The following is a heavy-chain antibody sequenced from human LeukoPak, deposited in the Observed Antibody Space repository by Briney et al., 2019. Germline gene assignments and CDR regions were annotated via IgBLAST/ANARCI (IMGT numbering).Heavy chain of an antibody. Sequence: SETLSLTCTVSGGSISSGSYYWSWIRQPAGKGLEWIGYIYYSGSTNYNPALKSRVTISVDTSKNQFSLKLSSVTAADTAVYYCARSFDPVYYFDYWGQGTLVTVSS. CDR2: IYYSGST. V-gene: IGHV4-61*10. J-gene: IGHJ4*02. D-gene: IGHD3-16*01. CDR3: ARSFDPVYYFDY. CDR1: GGSISSGSYY.